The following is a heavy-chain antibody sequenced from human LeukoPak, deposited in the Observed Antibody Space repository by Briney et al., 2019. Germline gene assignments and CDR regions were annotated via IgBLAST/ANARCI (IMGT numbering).Heavy chain of an antibody. D-gene: IGHD5-12*01. CDR3: AKGIIVAPFDY. J-gene: IGHJ4*02. V-gene: IGHV3-43*02. Sequence: PGGSLRLSCAASGFTFDDYAFHWVRHAPGKGLQGVSLISGDGGSTYYADSVKGRFTISRDNSKNSLYLQMNSLRTEDTALYYCAKGIIVAPFDYWGQGTLVTVSS. CDR1: GFTFDDYA. CDR2: ISGDGGST.